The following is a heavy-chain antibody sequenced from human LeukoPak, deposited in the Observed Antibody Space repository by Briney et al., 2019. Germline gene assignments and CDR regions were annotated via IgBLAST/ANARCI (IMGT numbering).Heavy chain of an antibody. D-gene: IGHD6-13*01. CDR2: INHSGST. V-gene: IGHV4-34*01. Sequence: PSETLSLTCAVYGGSFSGYYWSWIRQPPGKGLGWIGEINHSGSTNYNPSLKSRVTISVDTSKNQFSLKLSSVTAADTAVYYCARSRPPMYSSSWSKYYFDYWGQGTLVTVSS. J-gene: IGHJ4*02. CDR3: ARSRPPMYSSSWSKYYFDY. CDR1: GGSFSGYY.